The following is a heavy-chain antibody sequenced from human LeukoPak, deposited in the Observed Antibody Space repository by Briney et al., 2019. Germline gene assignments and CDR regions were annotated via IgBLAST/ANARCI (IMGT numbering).Heavy chain of an antibody. CDR1: GYTFTSYY. J-gene: IGHJ6*02. Sequence: ASVKVSCKASGYTFTSYYMHWVRQAPGQGLEWMGIINPSGGSTSYAQKFQGRVTMTRDTSTSTVYMELRSLRSDDTAVYYCARVRYFDWLHSGYGMDVWGQGTTVTVSS. CDR3: ARVRYFDWLHSGYGMDV. D-gene: IGHD3-9*01. CDR2: INPSGGST. V-gene: IGHV1-46*01.